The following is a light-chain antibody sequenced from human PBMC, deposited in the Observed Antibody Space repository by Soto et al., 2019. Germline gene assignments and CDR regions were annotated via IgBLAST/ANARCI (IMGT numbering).Light chain of an antibody. Sequence: DIQMTQSPSSLSASVGDRVTITCRASQGISNYLAWYQQKPGKVPKLLIYAASTLQSGVPSRFSCSGFGTDFTPHISRLQPEDVATYYCQKYNSAPFTFGPGTKVDIK. V-gene: IGKV1-27*01. J-gene: IGKJ3*01. CDR2: AAS. CDR1: QGISNY. CDR3: QKYNSAPFT.